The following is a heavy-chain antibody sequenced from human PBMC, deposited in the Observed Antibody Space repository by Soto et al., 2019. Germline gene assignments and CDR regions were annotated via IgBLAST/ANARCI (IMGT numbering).Heavy chain of an antibody. J-gene: IGHJ5*02. V-gene: IGHV1-69*06. CDR3: ARLSYCSSTSCYMGNWFDP. D-gene: IGHD2-2*02. Sequence: GASLKVYWKAAGGAFSSYAISCVRQAPGQGLEWMGGIIPIFGTANYAQKFQGRVTITADKSTSTAYMELSSLRSEDTAVYYCARLSYCSSTSCYMGNWFDPWGQGTLVTVPS. CDR2: IIPIFGTA. CDR1: GGAFSSYA.